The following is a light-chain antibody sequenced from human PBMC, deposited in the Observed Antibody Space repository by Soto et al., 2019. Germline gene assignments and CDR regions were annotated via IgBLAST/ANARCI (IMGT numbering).Light chain of an antibody. CDR2: EVS. J-gene: IGLJ1*01. Sequence: QSVLTQPASVSGSPGQSITISCTGSSSEVGSYNYVSWYQQHPGKAPKLMIYEVSNRPSGVSNRFSGSKSGNTASLTISGLQAEDEADYYCSSYTSSSTYVFGTGTKVTVL. V-gene: IGLV2-14*01. CDR3: SSYTSSSTYV. CDR1: SSEVGSYNY.